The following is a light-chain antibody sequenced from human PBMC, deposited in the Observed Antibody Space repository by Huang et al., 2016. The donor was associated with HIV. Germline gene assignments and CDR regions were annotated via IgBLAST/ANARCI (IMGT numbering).Light chain of an antibody. J-gene: IGKJ2*01. CDR2: DGS. V-gene: IGKV3-11*01. Sequence: DIVLTQSPATLSLSPGERATLFCRASQSVSSYLAWYQQKPGQAPRLLIYDGSNRATGIPARFSGSGSGTDFTLTISSLEPEDFAVYCCQQRSSWPPYTFGQGTKLEIK. CDR3: QQRSSWPPYT. CDR1: QSVSSY.